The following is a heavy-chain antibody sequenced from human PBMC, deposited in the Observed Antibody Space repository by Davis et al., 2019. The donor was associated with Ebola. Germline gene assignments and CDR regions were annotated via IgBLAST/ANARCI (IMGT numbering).Heavy chain of an antibody. J-gene: IGHJ5*02. Sequence: GESLKISCAASGFTFSSYSMNWVRQAPGKGLEWVSSISSSSSYIYYADSVKGRFTISRDNAKNSLYLQMNSLRAEDTAVYYCARETALVTFGGVIVYNWFDPWGQGTLVTVSS. CDR2: ISSSSSYI. CDR3: ARETALVTFGGVIVYNWFDP. V-gene: IGHV3-21*01. D-gene: IGHD3-16*02. CDR1: GFTFSSYS.